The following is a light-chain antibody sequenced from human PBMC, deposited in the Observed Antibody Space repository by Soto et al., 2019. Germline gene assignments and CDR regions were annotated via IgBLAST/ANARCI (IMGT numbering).Light chain of an antibody. CDR1: SSDVGGYNY. Sequence: QCELTQPPSASGSPGQSVTISCTGTSSDVGGYNYVSWYQQHPGKAPKLMIYEVSKRPSGVPDRFSGSKSGNTASLTVSGLQAEDEADYYCSSYAGSNNLRVFGTGTKVTVL. J-gene: IGLJ1*01. V-gene: IGLV2-8*01. CDR3: SSYAGSNNLRV. CDR2: EVS.